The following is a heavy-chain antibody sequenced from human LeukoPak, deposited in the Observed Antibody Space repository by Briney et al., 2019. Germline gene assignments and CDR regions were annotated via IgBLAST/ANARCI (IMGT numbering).Heavy chain of an antibody. D-gene: IGHD2-2*01. CDR1: GFTFSSYA. CDR3: ARPYCSSTSCPSGY. J-gene: IGHJ4*02. Sequence: GSLRLSCAASGFTFSSYAMHWVRQAPGKGLEWVAVISYDGSNKYYADSVKGRFTISRDNSKNTLYLQMNSLRAEDTAVYYCARPYCSSTSCPSGYWGQGTLVTVSS. V-gene: IGHV3-30-3*01. CDR2: ISYDGSNK.